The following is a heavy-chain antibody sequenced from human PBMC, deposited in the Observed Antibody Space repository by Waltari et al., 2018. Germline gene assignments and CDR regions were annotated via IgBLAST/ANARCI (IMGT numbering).Heavy chain of an antibody. Sequence: QVQLLQSGPEVKNPGASVKGACKASGYTLSKLGINRVRQAPGQGLEWVGWISPYHGLADSHPRLQGRVSLTTDTSTNTAYLEVKSLRSDDTAVYYCARGGGPRTVVALTFDSWGQGTLVTVSS. CDR2: ISPYHGLA. J-gene: IGHJ4*02. CDR1: GYTLSKLG. V-gene: IGHV1-18*01. D-gene: IGHD2-15*01. CDR3: ARGGGPRTVVALTFDS.